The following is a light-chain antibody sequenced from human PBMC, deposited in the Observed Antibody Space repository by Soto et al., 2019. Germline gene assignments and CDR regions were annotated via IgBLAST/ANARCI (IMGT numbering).Light chain of an antibody. CDR3: QQYNSYSWT. J-gene: IGKJ1*01. CDR2: DAS. CDR1: QSISSW. V-gene: IGKV1-5*01. Sequence: DIQMTQSPSTLSASVGDRVTITCRASQSISSWLAWYQQKPGKAPKLLIYDASSLESGVPSRFSGSGSGTEFTLTMSSQQPEDVATYYCQQYNSYSWTFGQGTKVEIK.